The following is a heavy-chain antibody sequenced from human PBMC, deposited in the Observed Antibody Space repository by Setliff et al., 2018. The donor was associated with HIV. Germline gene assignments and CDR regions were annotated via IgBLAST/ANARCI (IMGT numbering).Heavy chain of an antibody. Sequence: PGGSLRLSCAASGFTFSDYYMSWIRQAPGKGLEWVSYISSSSSSYTNYADSVKGRFTISRDNAKNSLYLQMNSLRAEDTAVYYCASLAVEGYYYMDVWGKGTKVTSP. J-gene: IGHJ6*03. CDR3: ASLAVEGYYYMDV. V-gene: IGHV3-11*06. CDR2: ISSSSSSYT. D-gene: IGHD6-19*01. CDR1: GFTFSDYY.